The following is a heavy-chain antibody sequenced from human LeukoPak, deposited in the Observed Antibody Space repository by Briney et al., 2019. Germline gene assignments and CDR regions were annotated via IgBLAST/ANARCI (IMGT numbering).Heavy chain of an antibody. J-gene: IGHJ4*02. D-gene: IGHD1-26*01. CDR1: GFTFSSYW. V-gene: IGHV3-7*03. Sequence: GGSLRLSCAASGFTFSSYWMSWVRQAPGKGLEWVANIKQDGSEKYYVDSVKGRFTISRDNAKNSLYLQMNSLRAEDTAVYYCAKRGSYPSYYFDYWGQGTLVTVSS. CDR2: IKQDGSEK. CDR3: AKRGSYPSYYFDY.